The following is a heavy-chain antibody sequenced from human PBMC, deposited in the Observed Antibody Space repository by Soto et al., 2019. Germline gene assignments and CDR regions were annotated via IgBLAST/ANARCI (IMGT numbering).Heavy chain of an antibody. D-gene: IGHD2-15*01. J-gene: IGHJ4*02. CDR1: GYTFTSYG. CDR3: AARYCSGGSCYTSLDY. CDR2: ISAYNGNT. Sequence: ASVKVSCKASGYTFTSYGISWVRQAPGQGLEWMGWISAYNGNTNYAQKLQGRVTMTTDTSTSTAYMELRSLRSDDTAVYYCAARYCSGGSCYTSLDYWGQGTLVTVSS. V-gene: IGHV1-18*01.